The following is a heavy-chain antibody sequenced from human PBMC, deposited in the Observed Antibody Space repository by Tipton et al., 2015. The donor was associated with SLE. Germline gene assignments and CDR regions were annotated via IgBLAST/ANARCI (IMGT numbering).Heavy chain of an antibody. Sequence: SLRLSCAASGFTFSSYSMNWVRQAPGKGLEWMGIIYPGDSDTRYSPSFQGQVTISADKSISTAYLQWSSLKASDTAMYYCARRVVRGVIDYWYFDLRGRGTLVTVSS. D-gene: IGHD3-10*01. V-gene: IGHV5-51*01. J-gene: IGHJ2*01. CDR1: GFTFSSYS. CDR2: IYPGDSDT. CDR3: ARRVVRGVIDYWYFDL.